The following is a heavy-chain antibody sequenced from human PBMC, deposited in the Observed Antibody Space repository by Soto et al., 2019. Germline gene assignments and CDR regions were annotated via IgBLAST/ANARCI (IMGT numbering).Heavy chain of an antibody. Sequence: QVQLVQSGAEVKKPGASVKLSCKASGYTVINYYIHWVRQAPGQGLEWMGIFNPTSGSTNYAQKFKGRVTLTMDTSTRTVYMELSSLRFDDTAVYYCVRDLAAGDYWGQGTLVTVSS. D-gene: IGHD6-13*01. V-gene: IGHV1-46*01. CDR1: GYTVINYY. CDR2: FNPTSGST. CDR3: VRDLAAGDY. J-gene: IGHJ4*02.